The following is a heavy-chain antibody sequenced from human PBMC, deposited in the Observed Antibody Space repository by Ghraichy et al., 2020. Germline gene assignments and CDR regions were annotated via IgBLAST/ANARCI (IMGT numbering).Heavy chain of an antibody. Sequence: GGSLRLSCAASGFTFSSYWMSWVRQAPGKGLEWVANIKQDGSEKYYVDSVKGRFTISRDNAKNSLYLQMNSLRAEDTAVYYCARDGLRLRKKWELLSFDIWGQGTMVTVSS. CDR2: IKQDGSEK. V-gene: IGHV3-7*01. CDR3: ARDGLRLRKKWELLSFDI. CDR1: GFTFSSYW. D-gene: IGHD1-26*01. J-gene: IGHJ3*02.